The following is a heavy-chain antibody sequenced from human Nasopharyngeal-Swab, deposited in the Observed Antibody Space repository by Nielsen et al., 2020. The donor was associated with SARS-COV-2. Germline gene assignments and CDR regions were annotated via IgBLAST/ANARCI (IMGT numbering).Heavy chain of an antibody. Sequence: ASVKVSCKTYGGTFSTYAISWVRQAPGQGLEWMGWISVYNADTNYAQKLQGRVSMTTDTSTSTAYMELRSLRSDDTAVYYCARDIEEWLVVPSLSFDYWGQGTLVTVSS. D-gene: IGHD3-3*01. V-gene: IGHV1-18*01. J-gene: IGHJ4*02. CDR3: ARDIEEWLVVPSLSFDY. CDR2: ISVYNADT. CDR1: GGTFSTYA.